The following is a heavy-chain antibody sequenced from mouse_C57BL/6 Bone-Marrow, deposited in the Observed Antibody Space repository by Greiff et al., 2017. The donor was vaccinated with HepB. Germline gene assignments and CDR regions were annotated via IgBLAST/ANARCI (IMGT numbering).Heavy chain of an antibody. CDR3: ARNYYGSRAYFDY. V-gene: IGHV1-81*01. Sequence: VQLQQSGAELARPGASVKLPCKASGYTFTSYGISWVKQRTGQGLEWIGEIYPRSGNTYYNEKFKGKATLTADKSSSTAYMELRSLTSEDSAVYFCARNYYGSRAYFDYWGQGTTLTVSS. CDR2: IYPRSGNT. D-gene: IGHD1-1*01. CDR1: GYTFTSYG. J-gene: IGHJ2*01.